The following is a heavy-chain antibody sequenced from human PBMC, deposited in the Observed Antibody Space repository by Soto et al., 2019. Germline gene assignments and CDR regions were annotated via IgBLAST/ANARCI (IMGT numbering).Heavy chain of an antibody. J-gene: IGHJ4*02. CDR2: MSPNSENK. D-gene: IGHD4-17*01. CDR3: ARHYGDYGTPFDY. CDR1: GYTFTRFD. V-gene: IGHV1-8*01. Sequence: ASVKVSWKTSGYTFTRFDVNWVRQVAGQGLEWMGWMSPNSENKGYAQNFQGRVSMTRDTSITTAYMELSGLRSEDTAVYYCARHYGDYGTPFDYWGQGTLVTVSS.